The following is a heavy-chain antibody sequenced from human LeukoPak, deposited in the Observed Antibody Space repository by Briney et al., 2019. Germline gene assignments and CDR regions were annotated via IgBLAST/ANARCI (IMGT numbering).Heavy chain of an antibody. V-gene: IGHV3-43*02. CDR1: GVTLVDYA. J-gene: IGHJ6*02. Sequence: GGSLRLSCAAPGVTLVDYAMHWVCQPLGKGLEWVALIYADAGSIYYADSLRGRFTLSRDNRKRSLYLQMNSLRSEDTALYYCAKDLSKWSFYYGMDVWGPGTTVTVSS. CDR3: AKDLSKWSFYYGMDV. CDR2: IYADAGSI. D-gene: IGHD1-26*01.